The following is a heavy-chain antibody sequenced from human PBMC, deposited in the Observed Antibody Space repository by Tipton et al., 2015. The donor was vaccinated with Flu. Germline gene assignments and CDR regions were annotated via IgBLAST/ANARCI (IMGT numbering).Heavy chain of an antibody. CDR3: ARGSPNGRYAYYYGVDV. J-gene: IGHJ6*02. CDR1: GDSIRSNYF. CDR2: INHSGNT. V-gene: IGHV4-38-2*01. D-gene: IGHD2-8*01. Sequence: TLSLTCAVSGDSIRSNYFWGWIRQPPGKGLEWLGNINHSGNTYHNPSLKSRVTMSVDTSKNHFSLKLGSVTAADTAVYYCARGSPNGRYAYYYGVDVWGPGTTVTVSS.